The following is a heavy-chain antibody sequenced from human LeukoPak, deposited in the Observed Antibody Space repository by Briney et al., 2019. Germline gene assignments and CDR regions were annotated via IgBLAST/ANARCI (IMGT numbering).Heavy chain of an antibody. D-gene: IGHD4-11*01. CDR2: INHSGST. V-gene: IGHV4-34*01. CDR3: ARGWQYSYTPVDY. CDR1: GGSISSGGYY. Sequence: SETLSLTCAVSGGSISSGGYYWSWIRQPPGKGLEWIGEINHSGSTNYNPSLKSRVTISVDTSKNQFSLKLSSVTAADTAVYYCARGWQYSYTPVDYWGQGTLVTVSS. J-gene: IGHJ4*02.